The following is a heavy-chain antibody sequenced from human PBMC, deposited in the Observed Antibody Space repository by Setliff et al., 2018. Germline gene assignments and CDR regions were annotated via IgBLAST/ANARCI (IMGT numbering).Heavy chain of an antibody. CDR3: ARGYYNGRGYYYLPCSFDS. J-gene: IGHJ4*02. Sequence: PSETLSLTCTVSDGSLYSGNYYWTWIRQPAGKALEWIGHIHGTEGTHYNPSLESRVTISRDKSPNQFSLMLRSVTAADTALYYCARGYYNGRGYYYLPCSFDSCGRGIVVTVSS. D-gene: IGHD3-10*01. V-gene: IGHV4-61*09. CDR2: IHGTEGT. CDR1: DGSLYSGNYY.